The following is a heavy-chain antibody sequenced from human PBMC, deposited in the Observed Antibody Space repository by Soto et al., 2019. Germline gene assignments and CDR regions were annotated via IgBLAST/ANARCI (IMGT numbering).Heavy chain of an antibody. D-gene: IGHD3-9*01. CDR1: GFSFAGYA. CDR3: AKTETFNGYYNAFDY. V-gene: IGHV3-23*01. CDR2: ISGGGGST. J-gene: IGHJ4*02. Sequence: EVQLSESGGGLVQPGGSLRLSCAASGFSFAGYALTWVRLAPGKGLEWVASISGGGGSTYYADSVNGRFSISRDNSNRMVYLQMGSLTAGDTAVYYCAKTETFNGYYNAFDYWGQGTRVTVSS.